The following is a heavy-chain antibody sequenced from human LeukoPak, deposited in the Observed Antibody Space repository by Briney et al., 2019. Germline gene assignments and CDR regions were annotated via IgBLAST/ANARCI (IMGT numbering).Heavy chain of an antibody. V-gene: IGHV1-69*04. J-gene: IGHJ4*02. CDR2: IIPILGIA. CDR1: GGTFSSYA. D-gene: IGHD2-2*01. CDR3: ARDQDIVVVPAAIPFDY. Sequence: SVKVSCKASGGTFSSYAISWVRQAPGQGLEWMGRIIPILGIANYAQKFQGRVTITADKSTSTAYMELRSLRSDDTAVYYCARDQDIVVVPAAIPFDYWGQGTLVTVSS.